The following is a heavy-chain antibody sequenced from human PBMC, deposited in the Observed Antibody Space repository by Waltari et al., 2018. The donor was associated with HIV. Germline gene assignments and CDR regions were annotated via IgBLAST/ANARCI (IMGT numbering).Heavy chain of an antibody. CDR1: GSPFTNYW. V-gene: IGHV3-7*01. CDR3: ARIGTFPHNYAIDF. CDR2: IKDDGSEK. Sequence: EVQLMQSGGGLVQSGGSVSLSCAASGSPFTNYWMRWVRQTPGKGLGWVAYIKDDGSEKYYMGSVKGRFTISRDNAKNSMFLQMNSLRAEDTAVYYCARIGTFPHNYAIDFWGQGTTVTVSS. J-gene: IGHJ6*02. D-gene: IGHD1-26*01.